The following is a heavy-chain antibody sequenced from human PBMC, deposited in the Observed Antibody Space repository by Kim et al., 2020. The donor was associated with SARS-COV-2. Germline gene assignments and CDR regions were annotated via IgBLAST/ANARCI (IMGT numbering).Heavy chain of an antibody. V-gene: IGHV7-4-1*02. CDR2: INTNTGNP. CDR1: GYTFTSYA. Sequence: ASVKVSCKASGYTFTSYAMNWVRQAPGQGLEWMGWINTNTGNPTYAQGFTGRFVFSLDTSVSTAYLQISSLKAEDTAVYYCARGGRGVPGGYGSGSYYFLSRFRGGLGYWGQGTLVTVSS. D-gene: IGHD3-10*01. CDR3: ARGGRGVPGGYGSGSYYFLSRFRGGLGY. J-gene: IGHJ4*02.